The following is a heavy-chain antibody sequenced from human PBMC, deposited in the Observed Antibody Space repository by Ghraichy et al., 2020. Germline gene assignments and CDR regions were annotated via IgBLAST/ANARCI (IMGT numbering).Heavy chain of an antibody. CDR1: GGSFSGYY. V-gene: IGHV4-34*01. Sequence: SETLSLTCAVYGGSFSGYYWSWIRQPPGKGLEWIGEINHSGSTNYNPSLKSRVTISVDTSKNQFSLKLSSVTAADTAVYYCARRRYYDSSGYLGLGKYFDYWGQGTLVTVSS. J-gene: IGHJ4*02. D-gene: IGHD3-22*01. CDR2: INHSGST. CDR3: ARRRYYDSSGYLGLGKYFDY.